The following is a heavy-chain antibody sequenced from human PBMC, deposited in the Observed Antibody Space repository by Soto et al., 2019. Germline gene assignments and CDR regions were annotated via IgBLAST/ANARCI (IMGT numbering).Heavy chain of an antibody. CDR1: GYIFTSYG. J-gene: IGHJ4*02. V-gene: IGHV1-18*04. Sequence: GASVKVSCKTSGYIFTSYGISWARQAPGQGLQWMGWISAHNGNTNYAQKFQGRVTMTTDSSTSTAYLELRSLRSDDTAVYFCARARTRYFDYWGQGTPVTVSS. CDR2: ISAHNGNT. D-gene: IGHD1-20*01. CDR3: ARARTRYFDY.